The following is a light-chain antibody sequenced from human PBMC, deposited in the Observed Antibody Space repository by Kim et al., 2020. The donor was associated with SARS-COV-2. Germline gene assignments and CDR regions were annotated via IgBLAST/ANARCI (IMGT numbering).Light chain of an antibody. J-gene: IGLJ3*02. CDR1: HVSMSPSYF. CDR3: VLYMGSGTWV. V-gene: IGLV8-61*01. Sequence: GGTVTLTGGLRHVSMSPSYFPSWHLQPPGQPPRTLIYHPNTRPSGFHDRFAGSNLGNKAALTITGAQADDESDYYCVLYMGSGTWVFGGGTQLTVL. CDR2: HPN.